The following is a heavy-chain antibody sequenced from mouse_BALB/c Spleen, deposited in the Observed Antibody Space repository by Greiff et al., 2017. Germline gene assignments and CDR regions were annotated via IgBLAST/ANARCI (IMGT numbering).Heavy chain of an antibody. V-gene: IGHV5-9-4*01. CDR2: ISSGGSYT. CDR3: ARVDGNYDYAMDY. Sequence: EVKLVESGGGLVKPGGSLKLSCAASGFTFSSYAMSWVRQSPEKRLEWVAEISSGGSYTYYPDTVTGRFTISRDNAKNTLYLEMSSLRSEDTAMYYCARVDGNYDYAMDYWGQGTSVTVSS. J-gene: IGHJ4*01. CDR1: GFTFSSYA. D-gene: IGHD2-1*01.